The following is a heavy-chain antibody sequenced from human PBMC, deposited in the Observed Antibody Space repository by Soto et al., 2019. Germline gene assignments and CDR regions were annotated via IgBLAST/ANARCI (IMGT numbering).Heavy chain of an antibody. CDR3: VRQGIDYLHGLVDV. J-gene: IGHJ6*02. CDR2: VYYTGDT. CDR1: RGPDRSHN. D-gene: IGHD4-17*01. V-gene: IGHV4-59*08. Sequence: SETLSLTCTVSRGPDRSHNWGWIRQPPGRGLEWIGYVYYTGDTAYNPSLRGRVTISADTSTNDISLTLNSVTAADTAVYYCVRQGIDYLHGLVDVWGQGTTVTVSS.